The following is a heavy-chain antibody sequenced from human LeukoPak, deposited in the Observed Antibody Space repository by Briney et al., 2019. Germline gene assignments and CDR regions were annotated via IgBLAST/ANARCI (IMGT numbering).Heavy chain of an antibody. CDR1: GNYW. J-gene: IGHJ6*02. Sequence: PGGSLRLSCAASGNYWMHWVRQAPGKRLVWVSHINSDGSWTSYADSVKGRFTISKDNAKNTVYLQMNSLRAEDTAVYYCARDFNYYYYYGMDVWGQGTTVTVSS. CDR2: INSDGSWT. CDR3: ARDFNYYYYYGMDV. V-gene: IGHV3-74*01.